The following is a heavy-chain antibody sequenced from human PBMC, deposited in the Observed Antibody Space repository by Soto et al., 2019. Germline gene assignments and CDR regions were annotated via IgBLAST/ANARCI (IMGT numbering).Heavy chain of an antibody. CDR1: GYNFAVYW. CDR2: IYPSDSDT. Sequence: GEFLKISCNGSGYNFAVYWIAWVRQMPGKGLELMGIIYPSDSDTRYRPSFQGQVTISADKSISSAYLQWSSLRASDTAMYYCARGGVSTRTFDYWGQGTPVTVSS. D-gene: IGHD3-3*01. V-gene: IGHV5-51*01. J-gene: IGHJ4*02. CDR3: ARGGVSTRTFDY.